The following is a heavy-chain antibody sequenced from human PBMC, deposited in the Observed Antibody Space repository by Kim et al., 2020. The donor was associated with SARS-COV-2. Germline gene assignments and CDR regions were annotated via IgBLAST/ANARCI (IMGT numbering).Heavy chain of an antibody. CDR3: ARTDPWLVSNWFDP. D-gene: IGHD6-19*01. V-gene: IGHV4-39*07. CDR2: IYYSGST. J-gene: IGHJ5*02. Sequence: SETLSLTCTVSGGSISSSSYYWGWIRQPPGKGLEWIGSIYYSGSTYYNPSLKSRVTISVDTSKNQFSLKLSSVTAADTAVYYCARTDPWLVSNWFDPWGQGTLVTVSS. CDR1: GGSISSSSYY.